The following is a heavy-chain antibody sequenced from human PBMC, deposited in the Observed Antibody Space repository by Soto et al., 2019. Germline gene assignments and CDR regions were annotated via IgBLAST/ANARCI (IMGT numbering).Heavy chain of an antibody. CDR1: GLTFRSYW. CDR2: INTDGSVA. V-gene: IGHV3-74*03. J-gene: IGHJ4*02. Sequence: EVQLVESGGGLVQPGESLRLSCAASGLTFRSYWMHWVRQAPGKGLVWVSRINTDGSVAMYVDSVKGRFTISRDNAKNALFQHMYSLRLEAAAVDYWVRYMHSWRLDSWGQGTLVTVSS. CDR3: VRYMHSWRLDS. D-gene: IGHD2-8*01.